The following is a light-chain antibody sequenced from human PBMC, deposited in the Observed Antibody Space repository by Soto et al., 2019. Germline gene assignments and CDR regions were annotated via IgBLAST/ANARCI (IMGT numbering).Light chain of an antibody. CDR2: GAS. CDR3: QQYYSYPFT. V-gene: IGKV1-12*01. J-gene: IGKJ5*01. Sequence: EIQMTQSPSSVSASVGDRVTITCRASQGISTWLAWYQQKAGKAPNLLIYGASNLHSGVPSRFSGSGSGTDFTLTISCLQSEDFATYYCQQYYSYPFTFGQGTRLEIK. CDR1: QGISTW.